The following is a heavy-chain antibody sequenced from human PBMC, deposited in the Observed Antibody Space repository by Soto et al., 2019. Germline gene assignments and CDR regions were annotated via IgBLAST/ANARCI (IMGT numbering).Heavy chain of an antibody. Sequence: SETLSLTCTVSGGSISSNYWSWIRQPPGKGLEWIGYIYYSGSTNYNPSLKSRVTMSVDTSKNQFSLKLNSVTAADTAVYYCARADGITGTTAPYYYYYGMDVWGQGTTVTVSS. V-gene: IGHV4-59*12. CDR1: GGSISSNY. J-gene: IGHJ6*02. CDR3: ARADGITGTTAPYYYYYGMDV. CDR2: IYYSGST. D-gene: IGHD1-7*01.